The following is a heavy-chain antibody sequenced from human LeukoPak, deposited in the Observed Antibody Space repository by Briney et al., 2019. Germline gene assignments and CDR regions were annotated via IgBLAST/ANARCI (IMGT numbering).Heavy chain of an antibody. CDR1: GGSISSYY. D-gene: IGHD2-2*01. Sequence: PSETLSLTCTVSGGSISSYYWSWIRQRPGKGLEWIGYIFYSGCTNYNPSLKSRVTISVDTSKNQFSLKLSSVTAADTAVYYCASYIVVVPAARGGFSYWGQGTLVTVSS. J-gene: IGHJ4*02. V-gene: IGHV4-59*08. CDR2: IFYSGCT. CDR3: ASYIVVVPAARGGFSY.